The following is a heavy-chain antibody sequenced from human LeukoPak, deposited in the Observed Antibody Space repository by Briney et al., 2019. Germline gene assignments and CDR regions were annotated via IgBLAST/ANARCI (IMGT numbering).Heavy chain of an antibody. CDR2: IYSGGST. CDR1: GFTVSSNY. V-gene: IGHV3-53*01. J-gene: IGHJ4*02. Sequence: GGSLRLSCAASGFTVSSNYMSWVRQAPGKGLEWVSVIYSGGSTYYADSVKGRFTISRDNYKNTLYLQMNRLRAEDTAVYYFARDLYGDFDHWGQGTLVPVSS. D-gene: IGHD4-17*01. CDR3: ARDLYGDFDH.